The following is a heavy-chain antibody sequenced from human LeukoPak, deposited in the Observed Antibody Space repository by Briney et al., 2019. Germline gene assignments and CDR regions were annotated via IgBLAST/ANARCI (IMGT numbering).Heavy chain of an antibody. Sequence: GGSLRLSCAASGFTFRSYSMNWVRQAPGKGLEWVSYISGSTSTIYYADSVKGRFTISRDNAKNSLYLQMNSLRAEDTAVYYCARDYSSSSGKHAFDIWGQGTMVTVSS. CDR3: ARDYSSSSGKHAFDI. CDR1: GFTFRSYS. D-gene: IGHD6-13*01. V-gene: IGHV3-48*04. J-gene: IGHJ3*02. CDR2: ISGSTSTI.